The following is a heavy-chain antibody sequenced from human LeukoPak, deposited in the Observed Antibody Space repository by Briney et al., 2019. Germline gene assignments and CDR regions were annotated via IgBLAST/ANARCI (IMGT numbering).Heavy chain of an antibody. D-gene: IGHD1-26*01. Sequence: GASVKVSCMVSGYHLSELSLHWVRQAPGKGLEWMGRLDPEDGEIMYAQTFLGRVTMTEDTSTDTAYMELSSLRSEDTAVYYCATGSPSVGSPPDYWGQGTLVTVSS. V-gene: IGHV1-24*01. CDR1: GYHLSELS. CDR3: ATGSPSVGSPPDY. J-gene: IGHJ4*02. CDR2: LDPEDGEI.